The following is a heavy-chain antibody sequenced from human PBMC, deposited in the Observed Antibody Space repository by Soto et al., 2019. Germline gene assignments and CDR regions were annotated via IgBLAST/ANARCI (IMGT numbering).Heavy chain of an antibody. V-gene: IGHV1-69*01. CDR1: GGTFSTYG. J-gene: IGHJ6*02. CDR3: ARQYYYGSGSPLVRGMDV. D-gene: IGHD3-10*01. Sequence: QVQLVQSGAEVKKPGSSVKVSCKTSGGTFSTYGISWVRQAPGQGLDWMGGIIPIFGTTNYAQQFQARVTITADESTSPAYMELSNLRFEDTAVYYCARQYYYGSGSPLVRGMDVWGQGTTVTVSS. CDR2: IIPIFGTT.